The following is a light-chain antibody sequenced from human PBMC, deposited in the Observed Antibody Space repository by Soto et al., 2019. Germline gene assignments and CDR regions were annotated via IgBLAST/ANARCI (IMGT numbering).Light chain of an antibody. CDR2: GAS. Sequence: EIVITQSPSTLSVSQGGRATLSCRASQSISDTLAWYQQKPGQAPRLLIYGASRRATGFPARFSGSGSGTDFTLTISSLQSEDFAVYYCQQYDNWPWTFGQGTKVDIK. J-gene: IGKJ1*01. V-gene: IGKV3-15*01. CDR1: QSISDT. CDR3: QQYDNWPWT.